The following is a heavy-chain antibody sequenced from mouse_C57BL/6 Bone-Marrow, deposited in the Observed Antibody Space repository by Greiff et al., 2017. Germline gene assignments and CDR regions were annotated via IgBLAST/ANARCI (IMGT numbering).Heavy chain of an antibody. V-gene: IGHV5-6*01. CDR2: ISSGGSYT. Sequence: EVKLQESGGDLVKPGGSLKLSCAASGFTFSSYGMSWVRQTPDTRLELVATISSGGSYTYYPDSVKGRFTISRDNAKNTLYLQMSSLKSEDTDMDYCARVLRKYFDYWGQGTTLTVSS. D-gene: IGHD1-1*01. CDR3: ARVLRKYFDY. CDR1: GFTFSSYG. J-gene: IGHJ2*01.